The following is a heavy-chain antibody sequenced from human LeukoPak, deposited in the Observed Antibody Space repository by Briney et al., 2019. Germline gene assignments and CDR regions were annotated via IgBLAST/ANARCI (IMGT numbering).Heavy chain of an antibody. CDR3: ASLYYGDYDY. CDR2: IRYNGSNK. V-gene: IGHV3-30*02. J-gene: IGHJ4*02. Sequence: GGSLRLSCAASGFTFSSYGMHWVRQAPGKGLEWVAFIRYNGSNKYYADSVKGRFTISRDNSKNTLYLQMNSLRAEDTAVYYCASLYYGDYDYWGQGTLVTVSS. D-gene: IGHD4-17*01. CDR1: GFTFSSYG.